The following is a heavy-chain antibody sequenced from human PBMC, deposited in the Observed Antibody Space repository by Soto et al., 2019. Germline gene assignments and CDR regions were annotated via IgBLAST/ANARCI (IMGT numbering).Heavy chain of an antibody. CDR1: GGSIYRSGYY. J-gene: IGHJ4*02. V-gene: IGHV4-39*01. CDR3: GKVLVGATGHTDSDS. CDR2: IDYNGVT. Sequence: SETLSLTCTVSGGSIYRSGYYWGWIRQPPGRGLEWIGNIDYNGVTYSNPSLKSRVTISRDTSKNQFSLKLTSVTAADTALYYCGKVLVGATGHTDSDSWGPGTLATVSS. D-gene: IGHD2-15*01.